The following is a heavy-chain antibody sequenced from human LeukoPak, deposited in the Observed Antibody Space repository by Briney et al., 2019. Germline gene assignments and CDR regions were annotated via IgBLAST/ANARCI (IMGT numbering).Heavy chain of an antibody. CDR1: GGTFTSYG. J-gene: IGHJ6*02. CDR3: ARDAPLEYSSAYYYYGMDV. D-gene: IGHD6-6*01. Sequence: GASVKVSCKASGGTFTSYGISWVRQAPGQGLEWMGWISAYNGNTNYAQKLQGRVTMTTDTSTSTAYMELRSLRSDDTAVYYCARDAPLEYSSAYYYYGMDVWGQGTTVTVSS. CDR2: ISAYNGNT. V-gene: IGHV1-18*01.